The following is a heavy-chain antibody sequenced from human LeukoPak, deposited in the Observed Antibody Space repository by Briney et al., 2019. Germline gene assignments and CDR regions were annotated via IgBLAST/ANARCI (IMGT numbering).Heavy chain of an antibody. D-gene: IGHD3-22*01. CDR1: GGSFSGYY. CDR2: INHSGST. CDR3: ARGMIAVVIDAFDI. V-gene: IGHV4-34*01. Sequence: PSETLSLTCAVYGGSFSGYYWSWIRQPPGKGLEWIGEINHSGSTNYNPSLKSRVTISVDTSKNQFSLKLSSVTAADTAVYYCARGMIAVVIDAFDIWGQGTMVTVSS. J-gene: IGHJ3*02.